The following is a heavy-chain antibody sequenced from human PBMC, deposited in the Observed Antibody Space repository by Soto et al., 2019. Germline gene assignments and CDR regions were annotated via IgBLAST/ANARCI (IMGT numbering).Heavy chain of an antibody. CDR1: GYTFTSYG. CDR3: ARDLVLDSSGYYNPWFDP. V-gene: IGHV1-18*01. D-gene: IGHD3-22*01. CDR2: ISAYNGNT. Sequence: GASVKVSCKASGYTFTSYGISWVRQAPGQGLEWMGWISAYNGNTNYAQKLQGRVTMTTDTSTSTAYMELRSLRSDDTAVYYCARDLVLDSSGYYNPWFDPWGQGTLVTVSS. J-gene: IGHJ5*02.